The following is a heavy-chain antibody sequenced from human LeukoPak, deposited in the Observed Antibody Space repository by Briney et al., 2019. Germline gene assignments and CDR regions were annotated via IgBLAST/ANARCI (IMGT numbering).Heavy chain of an antibody. CDR3: TRGRGNP. CDR2: IYHSGST. Sequence: SETLSLTCTVSGYSISSGYYWGWIRQPPGKGLEHIGSIYHSGSTYYNPSLKSRVTISVDTSKNQFSLKLSSVTAADTAVYYCTRGRGNPWGQGTLVTVSS. V-gene: IGHV4-38-2*02. D-gene: IGHD3-10*01. CDR1: GYSISSGYY. J-gene: IGHJ5*02.